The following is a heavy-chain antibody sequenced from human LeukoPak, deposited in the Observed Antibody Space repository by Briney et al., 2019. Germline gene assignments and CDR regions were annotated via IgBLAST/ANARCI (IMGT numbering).Heavy chain of an antibody. CDR2: IIPIFGTA. CDR1: GGTSSSYA. Sequence: SVKVSCKASGGTSSSYAISWVRQAPGQGLEWMGGIIPIFGTANYAQKFQGRVTITADKSTSTAYMELSSLRSEDTAVYYCARTILWFGELLTEDWYFDLWGRGTLVTVSS. D-gene: IGHD3-10*01. CDR3: ARTILWFGELLTEDWYFDL. J-gene: IGHJ2*01. V-gene: IGHV1-69*06.